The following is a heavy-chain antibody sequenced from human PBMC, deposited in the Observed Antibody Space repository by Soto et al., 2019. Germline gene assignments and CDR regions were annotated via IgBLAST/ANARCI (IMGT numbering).Heavy chain of an antibody. D-gene: IGHD3-3*01. CDR3: ATRREVWSGYDY. Sequence: ASVKVSCKVSGYTLTELSMHWVRQAPGKGLEWMGGFDPEDGETIYAQKFQGRVTMTEDTSTDTAYMELSSLRSEDTAVYYCATRREVWSGYDYWGQGTLVTVSS. J-gene: IGHJ4*02. CDR1: GYTLTELS. V-gene: IGHV1-24*01. CDR2: FDPEDGET.